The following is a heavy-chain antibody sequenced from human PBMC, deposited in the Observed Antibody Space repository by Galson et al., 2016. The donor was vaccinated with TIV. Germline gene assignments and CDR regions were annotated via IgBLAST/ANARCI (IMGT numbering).Heavy chain of an antibody. D-gene: IGHD4/OR15-4a*01. J-gene: IGHJ5*02. Sequence: LTCSVSGGAMNSDVYYWTWIRQPPGKGLEWIGSIYYSEIIYYNPSLRSRVIMSEDTSKNQFSLMMNSVTDADTAMYYCARGSRGGAPDPANWFHPWGQGTLLTVSS. CDR2: IYYSEII. CDR3: ARGSRGGAPDPANWFHP. CDR1: GGAMNSDVYY. V-gene: IGHV4-30-4*01.